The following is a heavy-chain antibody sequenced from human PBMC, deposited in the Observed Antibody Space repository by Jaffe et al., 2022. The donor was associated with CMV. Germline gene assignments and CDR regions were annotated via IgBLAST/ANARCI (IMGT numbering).Heavy chain of an antibody. J-gene: IGHJ5*02. CDR3: AKDEDIVVVPAATTFDP. CDR2: ISGSGGST. V-gene: IGHV3-23*01. D-gene: IGHD2-2*01. Sequence: EVQLLESGGGLVQPGGSLRLSCAASGFTFSSYAMSWVRQAPGKGLEWVSAISGSGGSTYYADSVKGRFTISRDNSKNTLYLQMNSLRAEDTAVYYCAKDEDIVVVPAATTFDPWGQGTLVTVSS. CDR1: GFTFSSYA.